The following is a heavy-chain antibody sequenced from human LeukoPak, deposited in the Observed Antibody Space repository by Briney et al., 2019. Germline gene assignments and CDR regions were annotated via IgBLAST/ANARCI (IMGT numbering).Heavy chain of an antibody. CDR2: ISIPGSI. CDR3: ARDKGSSWSDAFDI. Sequence: GGSLRLSCAASGFTVSSNYMTWVRRAPGKGLEWVSVISIPGSITYADSVKGRFTTSRDNSKNTLYLQMSSLRADDTAVYYCARDKGSSWSDAFDIWGQGTMVTVSS. D-gene: IGHD6-13*01. V-gene: IGHV3-53*01. J-gene: IGHJ3*02. CDR1: GFTVSSNY.